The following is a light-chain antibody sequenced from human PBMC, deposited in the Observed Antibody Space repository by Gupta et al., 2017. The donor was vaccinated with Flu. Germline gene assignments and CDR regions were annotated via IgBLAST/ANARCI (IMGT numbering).Light chain of an antibody. CDR3: QQDCSSPRT. V-gene: IGKV3-20*01. J-gene: IGKJ1*01. Sequence: EMGFTHSPGSLPLSPGERATLSRTSTQSVRSSYLDWYQQKPGQAPRLLIYGASSRATGIPDRFSGSGSGTEFTLTISRLEPEDFAVYYCQQDCSSPRTFGQGTKVEIK. CDR1: QSVRSSY. CDR2: GAS.